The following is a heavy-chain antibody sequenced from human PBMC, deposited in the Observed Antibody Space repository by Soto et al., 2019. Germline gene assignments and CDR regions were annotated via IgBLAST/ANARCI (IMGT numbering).Heavy chain of an antibody. CDR3: ARLPWSVARRYSFEH. CDR1: GFTFSSCW. Sequence: GPLIPSCAASGFTFSSCWISWVRWNPGKGLEWVANIKYDGGERFYVDSVKGRFTISRDNAENSLHLQINSLRAEDTAVYYCARLPWSVARRYSFEHWGPGTLVTVSS. CDR2: IKYDGGER. V-gene: IGHV3-7*03. D-gene: IGHD3-3*01. J-gene: IGHJ4*02.